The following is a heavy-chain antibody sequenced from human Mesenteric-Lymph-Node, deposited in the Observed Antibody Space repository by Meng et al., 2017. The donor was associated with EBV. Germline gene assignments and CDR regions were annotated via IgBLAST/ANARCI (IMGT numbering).Heavy chain of an antibody. CDR3: ARPRRWLQSEFDF. D-gene: IGHD5-24*01. Sequence: VQLQEWGAGLLKPSETLSLPCAVYGGSFSSYYWSWIRQPPGKGLEWIGEISHSGSTNYNPSLKSRVTVSVDTSKNQFSLKLNSVTTADTAMYYCARPRRWLQSEFDFWGPGTLVTVSS. CDR2: ISHSGST. CDR1: GGSFSSYY. J-gene: IGHJ4*02. V-gene: IGHV4-34*01.